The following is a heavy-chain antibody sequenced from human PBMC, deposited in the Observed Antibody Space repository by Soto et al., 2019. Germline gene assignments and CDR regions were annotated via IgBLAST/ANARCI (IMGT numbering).Heavy chain of an antibody. CDR3: ARVPVYGGNSSH. V-gene: IGHV3-21*01. J-gene: IGHJ4*02. CDR2: ISSSSSYI. D-gene: IGHD4-17*01. CDR1: GFTFSSYS. Sequence: VGSLRLSCAASGFTFSSYSMNWVRQAPGKGLEWGSSISSSSSYIYYADSVKGRFTISRDNAKNSLYLQMNSLRAEDTAVYYCARVPVYGGNSSHWGQGTLVTVSS.